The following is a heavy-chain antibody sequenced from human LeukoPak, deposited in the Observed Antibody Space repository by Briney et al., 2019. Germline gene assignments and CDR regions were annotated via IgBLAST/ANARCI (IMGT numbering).Heavy chain of an antibody. CDR1: GFTFSSYW. Sequence: RPGGSLRLSCAASGFTFSSYWMHWVRQAPGKGLVWVSRINSDGSSTSYADSVKGRFTISRDNAKNTLYLQMNSLRAEDTAVYYCARVNYYYDSSGYYYFDYWGQGTLVTVSS. D-gene: IGHD3-22*01. V-gene: IGHV3-74*01. CDR3: ARVNYYYDSSGYYYFDY. CDR2: INSDGSST. J-gene: IGHJ4*02.